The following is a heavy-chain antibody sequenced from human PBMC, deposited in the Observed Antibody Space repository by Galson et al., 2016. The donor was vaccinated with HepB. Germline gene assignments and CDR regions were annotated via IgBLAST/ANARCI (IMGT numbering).Heavy chain of an antibody. V-gene: IGHV6-1*01. CDR2: TYYRSRWYS. Sequence: CAISGDSVSSNSAVWNWIRQSPSRGLEWLGRTYYRSRWYSDYAVSVKSRISINADTSKNQVSLQLNSVTPDDTAVYYCAYGVDVWGQGTRATDS. CDR1: GDSVSSNSAV. J-gene: IGHJ6*02. CDR3: AYGVDV.